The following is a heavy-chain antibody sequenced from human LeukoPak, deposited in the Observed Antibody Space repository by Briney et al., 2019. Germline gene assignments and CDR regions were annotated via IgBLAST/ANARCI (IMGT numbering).Heavy chain of an antibody. J-gene: IGHJ3*02. CDR1: GFTFSDYY. D-gene: IGHD3-10*01. V-gene: IGHV3-11*01. CDR3: AREWGAYMVRGVIGAFDI. CDR2: ISSSGSTI. Sequence: GGSLRLSCAASGFTFSDYYMSWIRQAPGKGLEWVSYISSSGSTIYYADSVKGRFTISRDNAKNSLYLQMNSLRAEDTAVYYCAREWGAYMVRGVIGAFDIWGQGTMVTVSS.